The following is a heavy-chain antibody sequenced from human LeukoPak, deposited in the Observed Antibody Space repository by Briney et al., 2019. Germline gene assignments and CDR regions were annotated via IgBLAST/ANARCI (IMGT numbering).Heavy chain of an antibody. V-gene: IGHV3-33*08. D-gene: IGHD5-24*01. CDR2: IWYDGSNK. Sequence: GGSLRLSCAASGFTFTIAWMSWVRQAPGKGLEWVAVIWYDGSNKYYADSVKGRFTISKDNSKNTLYLQMDSLRTEDTAVYYCARWGRRDDNDFLDYWGQGTLVTVSS. CDR3: ARWGRRDDNDFLDY. CDR1: GFTFTIAW. J-gene: IGHJ4*02.